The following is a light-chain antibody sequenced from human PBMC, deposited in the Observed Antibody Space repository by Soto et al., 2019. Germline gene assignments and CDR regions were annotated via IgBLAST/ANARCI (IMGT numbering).Light chain of an antibody. CDR1: QSISSS. CDR2: GAF. J-gene: IGKJ5*01. CDR3: QHYGSSGIT. V-gene: IGKV3-15*01. Sequence: EIVMTQSPATLSVSPGERATLLCRASQSISSSLAWYQQKPGQAPRLLIYGAFTRATGIPARFSGSGSGTEFTLTISRLESEDFTVYYCQHYGSSGITFGQGTRLEIK.